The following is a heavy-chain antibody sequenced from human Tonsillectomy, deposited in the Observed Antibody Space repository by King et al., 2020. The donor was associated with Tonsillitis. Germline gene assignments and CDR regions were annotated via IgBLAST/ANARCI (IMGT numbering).Heavy chain of an antibody. Sequence: QLQESGPGLVKPSETLSLTCTVSGGSISSYYWSWIRQPPGKGLEWIGYIYYSGSTNYNPSLKSRVTISVDTSKNQFSLKLSSVTAADTAVYYCARLIHADTAMVWWFDPWGQGTLVTVSS. CDR3: ARLIHADTAMVWWFDP. V-gene: IGHV4-59*08. CDR1: GGSISSYY. D-gene: IGHD5-18*01. J-gene: IGHJ5*02. CDR2: IYYSGST.